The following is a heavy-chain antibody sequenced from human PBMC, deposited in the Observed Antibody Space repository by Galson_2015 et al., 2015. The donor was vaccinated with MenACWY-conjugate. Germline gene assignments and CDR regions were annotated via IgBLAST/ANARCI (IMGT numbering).Heavy chain of an antibody. Sequence: SETLSLTCTVSGGSISSYYWSWIRQPPGKGLEWIGYIYYSGSTNYNPSLKSRVTISVDTSKNQFSLKLSSVTAADTAVYYCARQRYSGSYTYYFDYWGQGTLVTVSS. J-gene: IGHJ4*02. D-gene: IGHD1-26*01. CDR1: GGSISSYY. V-gene: IGHV4-59*08. CDR2: IYYSGST. CDR3: ARQRYSGSYTYYFDY.